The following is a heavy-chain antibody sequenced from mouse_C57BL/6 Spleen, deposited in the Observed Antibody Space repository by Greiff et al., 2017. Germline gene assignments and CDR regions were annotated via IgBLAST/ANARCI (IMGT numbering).Heavy chain of an antibody. J-gene: IGHJ4*01. CDR1: GYSITSGYY. CDR2: ISYDGSN. Sequence: ESGPGLVKPSQSLSLTCSVTGYSITSGYYWNWIRQFPGNKLEWMGYISYDGSNNYNPSLKNRISITRDTSKNQFFLKLNSVTTEDTATYYCARASYYGSSYDAMDYWGQGTSVTVSS. V-gene: IGHV3-6*01. CDR3: ARASYYGSSYDAMDY. D-gene: IGHD1-1*01.